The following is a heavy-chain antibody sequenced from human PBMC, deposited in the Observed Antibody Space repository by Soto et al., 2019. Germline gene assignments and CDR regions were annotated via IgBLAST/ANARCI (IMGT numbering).Heavy chain of an antibody. V-gene: IGHV4-30-4*01. J-gene: IGHJ2*01. CDR1: GGSISSGDYY. CDR3: XXXXXXXXXXXXXDL. Sequence: QVQLQESGPGLVKPSQTLSLTCTVSGGSISSGDYYWSWIRQPPGKGLEWIGYIYYSGSTYYNPXXXXXXXXXXXXXXXXXXXXXXXXXXXXXXXXXXXXXXXXXXXXXXXDLWGRGTLVTVSS. CDR2: IYYSGST.